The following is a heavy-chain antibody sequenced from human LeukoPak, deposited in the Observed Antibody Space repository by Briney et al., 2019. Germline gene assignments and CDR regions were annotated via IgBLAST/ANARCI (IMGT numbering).Heavy chain of an antibody. D-gene: IGHD3-3*01. V-gene: IGHV4-30-4*08. CDR3: ARDLRLLTISDV. J-gene: IGHJ6*04. CDR2: IYYSGST. Sequence: SETLSLTCTVSGGSISSGDYYWSWIRQPPGKGLEWIGYIYYSGSTYYNPSLKSRVTISVDTSKNQFSLKLSSVTAADTAVYYCARDLRLLTISDVWGKGTPVTVSS. CDR1: GGSISSGDYY.